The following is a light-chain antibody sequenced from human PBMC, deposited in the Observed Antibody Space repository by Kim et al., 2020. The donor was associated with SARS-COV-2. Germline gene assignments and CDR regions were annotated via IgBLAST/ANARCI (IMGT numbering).Light chain of an antibody. Sequence: SLSPGERATLSCRASQSVSSYLAWYQQKPGQAPRLLIHGASSRATGIPDRFSGSGSGTDFTLTISRLEPEDLAVYYCQQYGFSPNTFGQGTKLEIK. CDR2: GAS. V-gene: IGKV3-20*01. CDR1: QSVSSY. J-gene: IGKJ2*01. CDR3: QQYGFSPNT.